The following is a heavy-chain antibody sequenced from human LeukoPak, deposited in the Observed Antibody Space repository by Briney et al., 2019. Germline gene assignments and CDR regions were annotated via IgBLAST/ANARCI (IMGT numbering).Heavy chain of an antibody. CDR2: ISSSSSYI. CDR3: ARDPESSGSWFDP. Sequence: PGGSLRLSCAASGFTFSSYSMNWVRQAPGKGLEWVSSISSSSSYIYYADSVKGRFTISRDNAKNSLYLQMNSLRAEDTAVYYCARDPESSGSWFDPWGQGTLVTVSS. D-gene: IGHD3-10*01. CDR1: GFTFSSYS. V-gene: IGHV3-21*01. J-gene: IGHJ5*02.